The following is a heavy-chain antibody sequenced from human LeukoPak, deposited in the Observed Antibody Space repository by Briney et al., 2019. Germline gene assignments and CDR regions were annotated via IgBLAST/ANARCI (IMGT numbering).Heavy chain of an antibody. CDR2: ISPSGTTI. V-gene: IGHV3-48*03. CDR1: GCTLSTYE. Sequence: PGGSPRLSCAASGCTLSTYEMNWVRQAPGKGLEWVSYISPSGTTIYYAESVKGRFTISRDNAKNSVYLQMNSLRVEDTAVYYCARKTFGTVYFDYWGQGILVTVSS. J-gene: IGHJ4*02. D-gene: IGHD1-1*01. CDR3: ARKTFGTVYFDY.